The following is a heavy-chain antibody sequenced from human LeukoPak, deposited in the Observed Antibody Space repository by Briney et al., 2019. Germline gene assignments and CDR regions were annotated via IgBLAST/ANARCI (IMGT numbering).Heavy chain of an antibody. Sequence: ASVKVSCKASGYTFTSYAISWVRQAPGQGLEWVGWISSYNGKTNYGKNVQGRVTMTTDTSTSTAYMELRSLRSDDTAIYYCARNYDSSKDGNDYWGQGTLVTVSS. CDR1: GYTFTSYA. CDR3: ARNYDSSKDGNDY. J-gene: IGHJ4*02. CDR2: ISSYNGKT. D-gene: IGHD3-22*01. V-gene: IGHV1-18*01.